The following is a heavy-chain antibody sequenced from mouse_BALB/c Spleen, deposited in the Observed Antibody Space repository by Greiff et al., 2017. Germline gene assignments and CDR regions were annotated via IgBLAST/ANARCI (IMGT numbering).Heavy chain of an antibody. V-gene: IGHV5-17*02. J-gene: IGHJ3*01. D-gene: IGHD3-2*02. Sequence: DVMLVESGGGLVQPGGSRKLSCAASGFTFSSFGMHWVRQAPEKGLEWVAYISSGSSTIYYADTVKGRFTISRDNPKNTLFLQMTSLRSEDTAMYYCARSGDLRASWFADWGQGTLVTVSA. CDR3: ARSGDLRASWFAD. CDR1: GFTFSSFG. CDR2: ISSGSSTI.